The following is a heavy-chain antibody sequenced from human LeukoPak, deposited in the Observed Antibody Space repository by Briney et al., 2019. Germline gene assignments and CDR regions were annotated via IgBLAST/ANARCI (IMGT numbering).Heavy chain of an antibody. CDR2: IWYDGSNK. Sequence: PGGSLRLSCAASGFTFSSYGMHWVRQAPGKGLEWVAVIWYDGSNKYYADSVKGRFTISRDNSKNTLYLQMNSLRAEDTAVYYCAKDLGYSSSWSHRYYFDYWGQGTLVTVSS. CDR1: GFTFSSYG. D-gene: IGHD6-13*01. J-gene: IGHJ4*02. CDR3: AKDLGYSSSWSHRYYFDY. V-gene: IGHV3-33*06.